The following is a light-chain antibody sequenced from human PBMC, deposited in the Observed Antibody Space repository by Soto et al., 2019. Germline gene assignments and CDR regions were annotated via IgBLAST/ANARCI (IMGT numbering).Light chain of an antibody. CDR1: SSDVGGYNY. V-gene: IGLV2-8*01. CDR3: SSYAGSNLV. CDR2: EVS. Sequence: QSVLTQPPSASGSPGQSVTISCTGTSSDVGGYNYVSWYQQHPGKAPKVMIYEVSKRPSGVPDRFSGSKSGNTASLTVSGLQAEDEADYYCSSYAGSNLVFGGGTKVTDL. J-gene: IGLJ2*01.